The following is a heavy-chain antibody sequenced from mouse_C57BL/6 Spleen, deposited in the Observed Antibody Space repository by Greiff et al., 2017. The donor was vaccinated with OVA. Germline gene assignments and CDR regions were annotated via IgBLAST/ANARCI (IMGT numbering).Heavy chain of an antibody. CDR1: GYTFTSYT. J-gene: IGHJ3*01. CDR3: AREGYYDYLFAY. D-gene: IGHD2-4*01. V-gene: IGHV1-4*01. Sequence: VQLMESGAELARPGASVKMSCKASGYTFTSYTMHWVKQRPGQGLEWIGYINPSSGYTKYNQKFKDKATLTADKSSSTAYMQLSSLTSEDSAVYYCAREGYYDYLFAYWGQGTLVTVS. CDR2: INPSSGYT.